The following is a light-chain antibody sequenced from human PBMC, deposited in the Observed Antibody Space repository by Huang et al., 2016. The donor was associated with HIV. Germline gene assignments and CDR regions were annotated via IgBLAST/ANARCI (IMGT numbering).Light chain of an antibody. CDR1: QSVSSSY. J-gene: IGKJ1*01. CDR3: QQYGSSPT. Sequence: EIVLTQSPGTLSLSPGERATLSCRASQSVSSSYLAWYQQKPGQSPKLLIYGASNRANCIPDRFSGRGSGTDFTLTINKLEPEDFAVYYCQQYGSSPTFGQGTKVEIK. CDR2: GAS. V-gene: IGKV3-20*01.